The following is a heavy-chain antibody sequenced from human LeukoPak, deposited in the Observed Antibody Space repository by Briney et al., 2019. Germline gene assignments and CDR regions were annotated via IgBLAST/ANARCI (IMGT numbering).Heavy chain of an antibody. V-gene: IGHV4-59*12. CDR2: IYYSGST. J-gene: IGHJ4*02. D-gene: IGHD2-15*01. CDR1: GGSISSYY. Sequence: SETLSLTCTVSGGSISSYYWSWIRQPPGKGLEWIGYIYYSGSTNYNPSLKSRVTISVDTSKNQFSLKLSSVTAADTAVYYCARGLSAIVYWGQGTLVTVSS. CDR3: ARGLSAIVY.